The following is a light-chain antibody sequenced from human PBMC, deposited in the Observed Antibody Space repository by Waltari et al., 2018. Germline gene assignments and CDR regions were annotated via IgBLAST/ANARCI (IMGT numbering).Light chain of an antibody. V-gene: IGLV1-47*01. J-gene: IGLJ3*02. CDR2: RNE. CDR3: ASWDDSPNGRWV. Sequence: HSLLTQPPSASGSPGQSDTIPCSVTFSNLGTIVLYWCHQLPGTVPKLLIYRNEQRPSGVPDRFSGSKSGTSASLAISGLRSEDEADYFCASWDDSPNGRWVFGGGTKVTVL. CDR1: FSNLGTIV.